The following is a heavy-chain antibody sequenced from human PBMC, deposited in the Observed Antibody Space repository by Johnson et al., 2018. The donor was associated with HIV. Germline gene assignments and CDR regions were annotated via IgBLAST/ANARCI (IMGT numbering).Heavy chain of an antibody. CDR1: GFTFSSYA. J-gene: IGHJ3*02. CDR2: ISDDGSNK. D-gene: IGHD5-18*01. Sequence: QVQLVESGGGLVQPGGSLRLSCAASGFTFSSYAMSWVRQAPDKGLEWVAVISDDGSNKYYADSMKGRFTISRDNSKNTLYLQMNSLRAEDTAVYYCAKGGGQLWFYIAFDIWGQGTMVTVSS. V-gene: IGHV3-30*18. CDR3: AKGGGQLWFYIAFDI.